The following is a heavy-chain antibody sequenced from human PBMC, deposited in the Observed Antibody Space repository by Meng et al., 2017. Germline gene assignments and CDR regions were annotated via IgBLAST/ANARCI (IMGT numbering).Heavy chain of an antibody. D-gene: IGHD2-2*01. Sequence: SVKVSCKASGGTFSSYAISWVRQAPGQGLEWMGGIILIFGTANYAQKFQGRVTITTDESTSTAYLELSSLRSEDTAVYYCARRGIGDFSSTSCYGDFDYWGQGTLVTVSS. J-gene: IGHJ4*02. CDR1: GGTFSSYA. CDR3: ARRGIGDFSSTSCYGDFDY. CDR2: IILIFGTA. V-gene: IGHV1-69*05.